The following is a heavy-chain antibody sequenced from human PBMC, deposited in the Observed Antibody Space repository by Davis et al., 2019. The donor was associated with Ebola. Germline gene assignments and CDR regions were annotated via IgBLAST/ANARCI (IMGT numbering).Heavy chain of an antibody. CDR1: GFTFSSYS. CDR3: ARSVITYYYDMDV. V-gene: IGHV3-21*01. D-gene: IGHD3-22*01. J-gene: IGHJ6*02. Sequence: GESLKISCAASGFTFSSYSMNWVRQAPGKGLEWVSSISSSSSYTNYADSVKGRFTISRDNAKNSLYLQMNSLRAEDTAVYYCARSVITYYYDMDVWGQGTTVTVSS. CDR2: ISSSSSYT.